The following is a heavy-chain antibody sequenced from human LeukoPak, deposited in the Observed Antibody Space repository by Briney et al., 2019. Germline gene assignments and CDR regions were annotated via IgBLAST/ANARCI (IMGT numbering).Heavy chain of an antibody. CDR3: AKAFGTTVPRGNWFDP. J-gene: IGHJ5*02. CDR1: GFTFSSYA. V-gene: IGHV3-23*01. Sequence: GGPLRLSCAASGFTFSSYAMSWVRQAPGKGLEWVSAISGSGGSTYYADSVKGRFTISRDNSKNTLYLQMNSLRAEDTAVYYCAKAFGTTVPRGNWFDPWGQGTLVTVSS. D-gene: IGHD4-17*01. CDR2: ISGSGGST.